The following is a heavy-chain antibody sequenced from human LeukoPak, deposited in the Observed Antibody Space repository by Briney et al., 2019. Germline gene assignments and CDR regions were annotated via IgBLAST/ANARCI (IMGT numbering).Heavy chain of an antibody. V-gene: IGHV3-48*03. J-gene: IGHJ6*02. CDR1: GFTFSSYE. D-gene: IGHD2-2*01. Sequence: PAGSLRLSCAASGFTFSSYEMNWVRQAPGKGLEWVSYISSSGSTIYYADAVKGKFTISRDSAKNSLDLQMNSLIAEDTAVYYSAREDCSSTSCLSLNYYYYYGMDVWGQGTTVTVSS. CDR2: ISSSGSTI. CDR3: AREDCSSTSCLSLNYYYYYGMDV.